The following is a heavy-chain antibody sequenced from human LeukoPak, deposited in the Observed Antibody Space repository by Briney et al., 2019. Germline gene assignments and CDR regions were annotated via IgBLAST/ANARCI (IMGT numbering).Heavy chain of an antibody. Sequence: GGSLRLSCAGSGFTFSTYWMHWVRQAPGKGLVWVSRLSPDGSRTTYADSVKGRFTVSRDNAKNTLYLQMSSLTVEDTAVYYCARDSVGGRTRFGNWGQGILVIVSS. CDR3: ARDSVGGRTRFGN. CDR2: LSPDGSRT. D-gene: IGHD3-16*01. V-gene: IGHV3-74*01. J-gene: IGHJ4*02. CDR1: GFTFSTYW.